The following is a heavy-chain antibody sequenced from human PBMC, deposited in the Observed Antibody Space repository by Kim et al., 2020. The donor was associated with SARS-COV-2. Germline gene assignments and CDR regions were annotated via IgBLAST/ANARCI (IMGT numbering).Heavy chain of an antibody. Sequence: YADAVKGRFTISRDNAKNSLYLQMNGLRAEDTAVYYCATLTNDYGDYFYYWGQGTLVTVSS. CDR3: ATLTNDYGDYFYY. D-gene: IGHD4-17*01. V-gene: IGHV3-21*01. J-gene: IGHJ4*02.